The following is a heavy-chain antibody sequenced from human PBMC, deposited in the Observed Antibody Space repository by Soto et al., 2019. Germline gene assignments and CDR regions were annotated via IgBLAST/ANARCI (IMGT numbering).Heavy chain of an antibody. CDR3: ARDGGYEYVWGSFRFSPGYYFDY. CDR1: GFTFSSYG. Sequence: QVQLVESGGGVVQPGRSLRLSCAAAGFTFSSYGMHWVRQAPGKGLEWVAVIWYDGSNKYYADSVKGRFTISRDNSKNTLYLQMHSLRAEATVVYYCARDGGYEYVWGSFRFSPGYYFDYGGQGTLVTVSA. D-gene: IGHD3-16*02. V-gene: IGHV3-33*01. CDR2: IWYDGSNK. J-gene: IGHJ4*02.